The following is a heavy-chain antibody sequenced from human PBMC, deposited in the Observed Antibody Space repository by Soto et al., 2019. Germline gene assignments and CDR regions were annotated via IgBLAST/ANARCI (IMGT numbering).Heavy chain of an antibody. D-gene: IGHD6-13*01. J-gene: IGHJ5*02. Sequence: QVQLVQSGAEVKKPGAPVKVSCKASGYTFTSYGISWVRQAPGQGLEWMGWISAYNGNTNYAQKLQGRVTMTTDTSTSTAYMELRSLRSDDTAVYYCARFIAAAGRRATNWFDPWGQGTLVTVSS. CDR3: ARFIAAAGRRATNWFDP. V-gene: IGHV1-18*01. CDR2: ISAYNGNT. CDR1: GYTFTSYG.